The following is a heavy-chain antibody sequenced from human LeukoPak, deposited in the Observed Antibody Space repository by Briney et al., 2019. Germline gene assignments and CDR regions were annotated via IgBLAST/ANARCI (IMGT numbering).Heavy chain of an antibody. CDR2: VRSKSDAGTM. D-gene: IGHD3-10*01. CDR3: ARDDGGLHKCY. J-gene: IGHJ4*02. CDR1: GFPFSSHW. V-gene: IGHV3-15*01. Sequence: GGSLRLSCAASGFPFSSHWVSWFRQSPGKGLEWVGRVRSKSDAGTMDYAAHLEGRFTISRDDSKNMVYLDMNSLKTEDTAVYYCARDDGGLHKCYWGQGTLVTVSS.